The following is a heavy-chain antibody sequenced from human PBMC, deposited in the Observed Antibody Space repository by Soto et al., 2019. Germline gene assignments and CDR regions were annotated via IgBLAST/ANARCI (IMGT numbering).Heavy chain of an antibody. D-gene: IGHD4-17*01. Sequence: EVQLVESGGGLVKPGGSLRLSCAASGLTFRAYSLHWVRQTPGKGLEWVSSISSGSTHTYYADSVKGRFTISRDNAEKSLFLNMDSLRHADTAVYYCTSGESTFGDYASRFDHWGQGTLVTVSS. J-gene: IGHJ4*02. V-gene: IGHV3-21*01. CDR1: GLTFRAYS. CDR3: TSGESTFGDYASRFDH. CDR2: ISSGSTHT.